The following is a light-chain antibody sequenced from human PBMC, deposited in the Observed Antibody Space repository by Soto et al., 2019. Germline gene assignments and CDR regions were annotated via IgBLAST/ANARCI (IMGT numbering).Light chain of an antibody. CDR3: QSYDSSMSGYV. V-gene: IGLV1-40*01. CDR1: SSNIGAGYD. Sequence: QSVLTQAPSVSGAPGQRVTISCTGSSSNIGAGYDVHWYQQLPGTAPKVLIYDNSNWPSGVPDRFSGSKSGTSASLAITGLQAEDEADYYCQSYDSSMSGYVFGTGTKVTVL. CDR2: DNS. J-gene: IGLJ1*01.